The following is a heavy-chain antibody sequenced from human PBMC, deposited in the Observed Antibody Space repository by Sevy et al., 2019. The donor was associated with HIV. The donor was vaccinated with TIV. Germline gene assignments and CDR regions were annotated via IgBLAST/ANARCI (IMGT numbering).Heavy chain of an antibody. Sequence: GGSLRLSCAASGFTFSNYGMHWVRQAPGKGLEWVAVISYDGSNKYCADSVKGRFTISRDNSKNTLYLQMNSLRPEDTALYYCAKAGSTDHAFDIWGQGTMVTVSS. CDR2: ISYDGSNK. J-gene: IGHJ3*02. CDR3: AKAGSTDHAFDI. D-gene: IGHD4-17*01. V-gene: IGHV3-30*18. CDR1: GFTFSNYG.